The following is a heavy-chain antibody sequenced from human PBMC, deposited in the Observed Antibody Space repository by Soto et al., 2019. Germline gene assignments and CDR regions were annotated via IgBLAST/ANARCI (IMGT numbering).Heavy chain of an antibody. Sequence: GRSLRLSYRVSEFTFGDFAISWFRKAPGKGLEWVGFIRSKAYGGTTEYAASVKGRFTISRDDSKSIAYLQMNSLKTEDTAVYYCTRPVVVVAATHFDYWGQGTLVTVSS. CDR2: IRSKAYGGTT. CDR1: EFTFGDFA. J-gene: IGHJ4*02. CDR3: TRPVVVVAATHFDY. V-gene: IGHV3-49*03. D-gene: IGHD2-15*01.